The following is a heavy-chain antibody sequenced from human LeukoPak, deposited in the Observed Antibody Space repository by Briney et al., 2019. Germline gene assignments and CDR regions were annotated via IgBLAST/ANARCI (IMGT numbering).Heavy chain of an antibody. CDR1: GFTFSSYS. Sequence: GGSLRLSCAASGFTFSSYSMNWVRQAPVKGLEWVSSISSSSSYIYYADSVKGRFTISRDNARNSLYLQMNSLRAEDTAVYYCASLSTGYSSGWYNNFDYWGQGTLVTVSS. CDR3: ASLSTGYSSGWYNNFDY. D-gene: IGHD6-19*01. V-gene: IGHV3-21*01. CDR2: ISSSSSYI. J-gene: IGHJ4*02.